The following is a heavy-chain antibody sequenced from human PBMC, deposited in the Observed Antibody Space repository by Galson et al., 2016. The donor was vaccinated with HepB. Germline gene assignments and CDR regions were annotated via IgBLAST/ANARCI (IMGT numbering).Heavy chain of an antibody. CDR1: GGSISRSTYY. CDR3: ATDRAVAVAGSGGFDY. Sequence: ETLSLTCTVSGGSISRSTYYWGWIRQPPGKGLEWIGSIYYSGHTYYNPSLKTRVTISLDTSKNQFSLKLSSVTAADTAVYYCATDRAVAVAGSGGFDYWGQGTLVTVSS. D-gene: IGHD6-19*01. V-gene: IGHV4-39*07. CDR2: IYYSGHT. J-gene: IGHJ4*02.